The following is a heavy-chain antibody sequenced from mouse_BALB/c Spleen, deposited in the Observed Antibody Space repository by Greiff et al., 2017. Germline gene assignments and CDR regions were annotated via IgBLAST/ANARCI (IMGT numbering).Heavy chain of an antibody. J-gene: IGHJ4*01. V-gene: IGHV2-2*02. CDR2: IWSGGST. D-gene: IGHD2-1*01. CDR1: GFSLTSYG. CDR3: ARNWGLYGNYYAMDY. Sequence: QVQLQQSGPGLVAPSQSLSITCTVSGFSLTSYGVHWVRQSPGKGLEWLGVIWSGGSTDYNAAFISRLSISKDNSKSQVFFKMNSLQANDTAIYYCARNWGLYGNYYAMDYWGQGTSVTVSS.